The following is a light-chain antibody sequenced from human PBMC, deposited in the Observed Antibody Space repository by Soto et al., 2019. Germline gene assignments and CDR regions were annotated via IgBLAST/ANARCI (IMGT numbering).Light chain of an antibody. Sequence: DIQMTQSSSSLSASVGDRVTITCRASQSISSWLAWYQQKPGKAPRLLIYKASNLESGVPSRFSGSGSATEFTLTISRLQPDDFATYYCQHYNSFPWTFGQGTTVEVK. CDR3: QHYNSFPWT. CDR1: QSISSW. CDR2: KAS. V-gene: IGKV1-5*03. J-gene: IGKJ1*01.